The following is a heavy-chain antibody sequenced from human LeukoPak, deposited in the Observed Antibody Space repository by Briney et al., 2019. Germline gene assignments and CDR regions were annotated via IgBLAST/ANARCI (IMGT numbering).Heavy chain of an antibody. D-gene: IGHD6-19*01. CDR2: FDPEDGET. J-gene: IGHJ3*02. CDR3: ATPLAVAGTHAFDI. Sequence: ASVKVSCKASGYTFTSYGISWVRQAPGKGLEWMGGFDPEDGETIYAQKFQGRVTMTEDTSTDTAYMELSSLRSEDTAVYYCATPLAVAGTHAFDIWGQGTMVTVSS. V-gene: IGHV1-24*01. CDR1: GYTFTSYG.